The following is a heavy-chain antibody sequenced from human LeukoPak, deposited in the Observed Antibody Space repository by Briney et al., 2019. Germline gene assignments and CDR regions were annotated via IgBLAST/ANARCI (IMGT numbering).Heavy chain of an antibody. V-gene: IGHV3-23*01. J-gene: IGHJ4*02. Sequence: PGGSLRLSCAASGFTFSSYAMSWVRQAPGEGLEWGSAISGSGGSTYYSASVKGRFTISRDNSKNTLYLQMNRLRVEDTAVYYCAKDAPSIDVYYYDSSGYYYFDYWGQGTLVTVSS. CDR3: AKDAPSIDVYYYDSSGYYYFDY. CDR2: ISGSGGST. CDR1: GFTFSSYA. D-gene: IGHD3-22*01.